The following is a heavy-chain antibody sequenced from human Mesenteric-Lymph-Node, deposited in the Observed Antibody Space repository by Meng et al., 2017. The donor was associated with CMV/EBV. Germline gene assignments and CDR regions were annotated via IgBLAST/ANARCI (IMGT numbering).Heavy chain of an antibody. CDR2: ISSSSSYI. Sequence: GGSLRLSCAASGFTFDDYTMHWVRQAPGKGLEWVSSISSSSSYIYYADSVKGRFTISRDNAKNSLYLQMNSLRAEDTAVDYCASEGVVVPAARYYFDYWGQGTLVTVSS. J-gene: IGHJ4*02. D-gene: IGHD2-2*01. V-gene: IGHV3-21*01. CDR3: ASEGVVVPAARYYFDY. CDR1: GFTFDDYT.